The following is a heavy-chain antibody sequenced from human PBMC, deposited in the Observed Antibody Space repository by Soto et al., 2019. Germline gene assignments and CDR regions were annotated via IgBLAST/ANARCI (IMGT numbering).Heavy chain of an antibody. Sequence: XGSLSLSFAVSGFIFSDFLIDGVRQASGKGLEWVGRIRSKGDSYATTYAESVKGRSTISRDDSKNTAYLQMNSLKTEDTAVYYCAYIRDWGQGTLVTVSS. CDR3: AYIRD. CDR1: GFIFSDFL. CDR2: IRSKGDSYAT. D-gene: IGHD3-3*02. J-gene: IGHJ4*02. V-gene: IGHV3-73*01.